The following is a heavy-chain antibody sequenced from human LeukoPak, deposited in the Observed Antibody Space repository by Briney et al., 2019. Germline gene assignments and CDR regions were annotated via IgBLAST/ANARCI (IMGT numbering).Heavy chain of an antibody. V-gene: IGHV3-7*01. CDR2: IKQDGSEK. D-gene: IGHD5-18*01. Sequence: PGGSLRLSCAASGFTFSRYWMSWVRQAPGKGLEWVANIKQDGSEKDYVDSVKGRFTISRDNSKNTLYLQMNSLRAEDTAVYYCARAVQLWLPQYYYYMDVWGKGTTVTVSS. CDR3: ARAVQLWLPQYYYYMDV. J-gene: IGHJ6*03. CDR1: GFTFSRYW.